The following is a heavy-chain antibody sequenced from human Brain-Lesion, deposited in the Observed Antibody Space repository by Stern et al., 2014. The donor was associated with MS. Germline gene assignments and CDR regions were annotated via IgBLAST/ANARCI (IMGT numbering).Heavy chain of an antibody. V-gene: IGHV1-24*01. CDR1: GYTLTELS. CDR2: FDPADGDT. D-gene: IGHD1-26*01. J-gene: IGHJ4*02. CDR3: ATLSPGAGGNYYRHFDY. Sequence: VQLVESGAEVKKPGASVKVSCKVSGYTLTELSMHWVRQAPRKGLEWMGGFDPADGDTIYAQKFQGRVPMTEDTSTDTAYMELSSLRSEDTTVYYCATLSPGAGGNYYRHFDYWGQGTLVTVSS.